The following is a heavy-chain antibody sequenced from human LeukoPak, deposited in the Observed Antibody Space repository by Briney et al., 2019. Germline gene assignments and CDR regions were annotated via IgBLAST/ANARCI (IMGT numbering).Heavy chain of an antibody. CDR1: GFTFSDYY. CDR2: ISSSGSTI. J-gene: IGHJ5*02. CDR3: ARDYYGSGSYYTFDP. Sequence: GGSLRLSCAASGFTFSDYYMSWIRQAPGKGLEWVSFISSSGSTIYYADSVKGRFTISRDNAKNSLYLQMNSLRAEDTAVYYCARDYYGSGSYYTFDPWGQGTLVTVSS. D-gene: IGHD3-10*01. V-gene: IGHV3-11*04.